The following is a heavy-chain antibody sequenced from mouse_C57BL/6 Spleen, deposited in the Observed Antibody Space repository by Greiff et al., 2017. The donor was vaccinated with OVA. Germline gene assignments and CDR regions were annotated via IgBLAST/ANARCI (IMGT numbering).Heavy chain of an antibody. J-gene: IGHJ2*01. CDR2: INPSTGGT. CDR1: GYSFTGYY. Sequence: EVQLQQSGPELVKPGASVKISCKASGYSFTGYYMNWVKQSPEKSLVWIGEINPSTGGTTYNQKFKAKATLTVDKSSSTAYMQLKSLTSEDSAGDDCARWGDDEYYFDYWGQGTTLTVSS. V-gene: IGHV1-42*01. CDR3: ARWGDDEYYFDY.